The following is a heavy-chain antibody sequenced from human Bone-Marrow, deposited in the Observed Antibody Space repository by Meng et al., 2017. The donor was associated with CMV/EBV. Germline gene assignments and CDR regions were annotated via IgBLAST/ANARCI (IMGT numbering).Heavy chain of an antibody. V-gene: IGHV4-59*01. CDR1: GGSISSYY. J-gene: IGHJ4*02. D-gene: IGHD3-10*01. Sequence: SETLSLTCTVSGGSISSYYWSWIRQPPGKGLEWIGYIYYSGSTNYNPSLKSRVTISVDTSKNQFSLKLSSVTAADTAVYYCAGAPMVRGAPFDYWGQGTLVTVSS. CDR2: IYYSGST. CDR3: AGAPMVRGAPFDY.